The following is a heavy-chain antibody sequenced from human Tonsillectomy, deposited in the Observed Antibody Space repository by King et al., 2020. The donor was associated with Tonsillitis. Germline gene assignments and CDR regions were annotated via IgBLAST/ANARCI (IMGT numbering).Heavy chain of an antibody. CDR3: ANDMSTGYCTNGVCFLGAFDI. CDR2: ISWNSGSI. J-gene: IGHJ3*02. Sequence: VQLVESGGGLVQPGRSLRLSCAASGFHLDDYAMHWVRQAPGKGLEWVSGISWNSGSIGYADSVKGRFTISRDNAKNSLYLQMNSLRAEDTALYYCANDMSTGYCTNGVCFLGAFDIWGQGTMITVSS. V-gene: IGHV3-9*01. CDR1: GFHLDDYA. D-gene: IGHD2-8*01.